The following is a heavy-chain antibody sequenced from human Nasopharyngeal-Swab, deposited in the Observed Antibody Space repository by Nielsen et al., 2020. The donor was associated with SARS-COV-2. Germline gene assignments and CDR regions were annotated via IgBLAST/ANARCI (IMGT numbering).Heavy chain of an antibody. CDR3: TFYGRF. V-gene: IGHV4-59*06. CDR2: MYSNGIT. CDR1: GDSISTHY. D-gene: IGHD2/OR15-2a*01. J-gene: IGHJ4*02. Sequence: SETLSLTCTVSGDSISTHYWSWIRQHPVKGLEWIGYMYSNGITNYNPSLKSRIIMSVDTSKNQFSLHLTSVTAADTAVYFCTFYGRFWGQGTLVTVSS.